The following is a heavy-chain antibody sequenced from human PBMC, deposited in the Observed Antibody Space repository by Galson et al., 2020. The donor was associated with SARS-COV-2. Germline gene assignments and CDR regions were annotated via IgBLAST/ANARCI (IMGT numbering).Heavy chain of an antibody. D-gene: IGHD3-10*01. CDR1: GSKFNTYG. Sequence: GRSLRLSCPPPGSKFNTYGLPWVRQAPGKGLEWVALTSYDGRNKYYAASVKARFTISRDNSKNTLYLQLNSLRVDDTAVYYCAKDGRGVYDSGSYRKVNWFDPWGQGNRLTVAS. CDR2: TSYDGRNK. V-gene: IGHV3-30*18. J-gene: IGHJ5*02. CDR3: AKDGRGVYDSGSYRKVNWFDP.